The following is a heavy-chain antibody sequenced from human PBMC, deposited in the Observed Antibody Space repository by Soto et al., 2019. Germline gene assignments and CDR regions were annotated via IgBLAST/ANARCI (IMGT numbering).Heavy chain of an antibody. D-gene: IGHD4-17*01. Sequence: GGSLRLSCAASGFTFDDYAIHWVRQAPGKGLEWVSGITWNSGSIGYADSVKGRFTISRDNVKNSLYLQMNSLRAEDTALYYCAKDGQYGDYVFHWFESWGQGTLVTVSS. CDR2: ITWNSGSI. CDR1: GFTFDDYA. J-gene: IGHJ5*01. V-gene: IGHV3-9*01. CDR3: AKDGQYGDYVFHWFES.